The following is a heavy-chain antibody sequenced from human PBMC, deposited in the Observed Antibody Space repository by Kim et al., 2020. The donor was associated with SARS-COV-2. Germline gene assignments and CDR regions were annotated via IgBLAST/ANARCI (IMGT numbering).Heavy chain of an antibody. CDR1: GGSISSSSYY. D-gene: IGHD3-10*01. CDR2: IYYSGST. J-gene: IGHJ6*02. V-gene: IGHV4-39*01. Sequence: SETLSLTCTVSGGSISSSSYYWGWIRQPPGKGLEWIGSIYYSGSTYYNPSLKSRVTISVDTSKNQFSLKLSSVTAADTAVYYCALWSYYYYGMDVWGQGTTVTVSS. CDR3: ALWSYYYYGMDV.